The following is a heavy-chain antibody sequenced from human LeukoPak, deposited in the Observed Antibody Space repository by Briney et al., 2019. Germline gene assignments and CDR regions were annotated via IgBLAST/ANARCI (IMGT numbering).Heavy chain of an antibody. D-gene: IGHD2-2*01. J-gene: IGHJ6*02. CDR2: IYHSGST. Sequence: SPSETLSLTCAVSGGSISSGGYSWSWIRQPPGKGLEWIGYIYHSGSTYYNPSLKSRVTISVDTSKNQFSLKLSSVTAADTAVYYCARAGRPPLYCSSTSCYLAYYYYYGMDVWGQGTTVTVFS. CDR1: GGSISSGGYS. CDR3: ARAGRPPLYCSSTSCYLAYYYYYGMDV. V-gene: IGHV4-30-2*01.